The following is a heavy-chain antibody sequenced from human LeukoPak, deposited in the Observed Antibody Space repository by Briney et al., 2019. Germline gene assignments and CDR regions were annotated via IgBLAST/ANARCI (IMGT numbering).Heavy chain of an antibody. J-gene: IGHJ4*02. V-gene: IGHV3-74*01. D-gene: IGHD3-16*01. CDR3: VRDLILVWTPGDDFDH. Sequence: GGSLRLSCAASGFTFSNYWMHWVRQAPGKGLEWVSRINERATIISYADSVKGRFTISRENARNTLYLQMNSLTAEDTAVYYCVRDLILVWTPGDDFDHWGQGALVTVSS. CDR2: INERATII. CDR1: GFTFSNYW.